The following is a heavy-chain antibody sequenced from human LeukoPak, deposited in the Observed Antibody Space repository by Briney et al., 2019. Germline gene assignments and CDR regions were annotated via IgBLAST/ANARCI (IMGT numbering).Heavy chain of an antibody. CDR1: GFTFSDYY. V-gene: IGHV3-11*01. CDR2: ISSSGSTI. CDR3: ARSATGAVAAAYYFDY. D-gene: IGHD6-19*01. Sequence: PGGSLRLSCAASGFTFSDYYMSWIRQAPGKGLEWVSYISSSGSTIYYADSVKGRFTISRDNAKNSLYLQMNSLRAEDTAVYYCARSATGAVAAAYYFDYWGQGTLVTVSS. J-gene: IGHJ4*02.